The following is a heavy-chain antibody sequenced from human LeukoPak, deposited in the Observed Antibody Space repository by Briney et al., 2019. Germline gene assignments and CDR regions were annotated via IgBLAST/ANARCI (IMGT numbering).Heavy chain of an antibody. Sequence: GRSLRLSCAASGFTFSSYAMSWVRQAPGKGLEWVSAISGSGGSTYYADSVKGRFTISRDNSKNTLYLQMNSLRAEDTAVYYCAKDQYDSSGYYLYYFDYWGQGTLVTVSS. D-gene: IGHD3-22*01. CDR2: ISGSGGST. V-gene: IGHV3-23*01. CDR1: GFTFSSYA. CDR3: AKDQYDSSGYYLYYFDY. J-gene: IGHJ4*02.